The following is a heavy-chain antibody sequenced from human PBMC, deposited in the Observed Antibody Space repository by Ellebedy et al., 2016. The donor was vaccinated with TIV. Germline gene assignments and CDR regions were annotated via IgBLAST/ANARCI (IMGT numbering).Heavy chain of an antibody. CDR1: GFTFNDHY. CDR2: TRNKANRYTA. J-gene: IGHJ4*02. V-gene: IGHV3-72*01. CDR3: ARPRIDYYGSSGYYGD. Sequence: GESLKISCAASGFTFNDHYMDWVRQAPGKGPEWVGRTRNKANRYTADYAASVKGRFTISSDDSTNSLYLQMNSLKTEDTAVYYCARPRIDYYGSSGYYGDWGQGTLVTVSS. D-gene: IGHD3-22*01.